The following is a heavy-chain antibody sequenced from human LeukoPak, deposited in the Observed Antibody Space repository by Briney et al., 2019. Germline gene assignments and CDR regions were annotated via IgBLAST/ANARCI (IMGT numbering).Heavy chain of an antibody. CDR2: ISSGGNT. D-gene: IGHD4/OR15-4a*01. Sequence: GGSLRLSSATTGLTASTNFMTWVRQTQGKGLEWVSVISSGGNTYYADSVKGRFTISRDNSKNTMYLQMNSLRAEDTAVYYCGRLTSWGQGTLVTVSS. CDR3: GRLTS. J-gene: IGHJ4*02. V-gene: IGHV3-53*01. CDR1: GLTASTNF.